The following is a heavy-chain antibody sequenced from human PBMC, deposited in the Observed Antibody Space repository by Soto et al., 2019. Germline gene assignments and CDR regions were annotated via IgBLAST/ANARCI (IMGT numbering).Heavy chain of an antibody. Sequence: SETLSLTCNVSGGSISSGDSYWSWVRQPPGMGLEWIGYIYYNGNTYYNPSLKSRVTISVDTSKNQFSLKLSSVAAADTAVYFCARFAGWNGYHDSSSYYYFDYWGQGTRGTVSS. V-gene: IGHV4-30-4*01. CDR3: ARFAGWNGYHDSSSYYYFDY. J-gene: IGHJ4*02. CDR1: GGSISSGDSY. CDR2: IYYNGNT. D-gene: IGHD3-22*01.